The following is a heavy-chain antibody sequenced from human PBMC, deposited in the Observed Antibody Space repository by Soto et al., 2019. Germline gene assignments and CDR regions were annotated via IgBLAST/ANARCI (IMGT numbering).Heavy chain of an antibody. CDR2: IIPSYDRT. CDR3: ARDPTNDYGDDTFDY. V-gene: IGHV1-69*06. Sequence: QVLLLQSGSEVKKAGSSVKVSCKASGDAFKSYAIHWVRQAPGQGLEYMGRIIPSYDRTKYAQKFQGRLTLTADMYTSTVYMELRSLRSEDTAVYYCARDPTNDYGDDTFDYWGQGTKVIVSS. D-gene: IGHD4-17*01. J-gene: IGHJ4*02. CDR1: GDAFKSYA.